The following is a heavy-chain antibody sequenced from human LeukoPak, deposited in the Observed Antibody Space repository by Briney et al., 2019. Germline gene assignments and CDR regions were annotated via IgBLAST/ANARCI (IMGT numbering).Heavy chain of an antibody. CDR3: ARVSVVPAAHFDF. CDR2: IIPILGIA. CDR1: GGTFSSYA. Sequence: GASVKVSCKASGGTFSSYAISWVRQAPGQGLEWMGRIIPILGIANYAQKFQGRVTITADKSTSTAYMELSSLRSEDTAVYYCARVSVVPAAHFDFWGQGTLVTVSS. V-gene: IGHV1-69*04. D-gene: IGHD2-2*01. J-gene: IGHJ4*02.